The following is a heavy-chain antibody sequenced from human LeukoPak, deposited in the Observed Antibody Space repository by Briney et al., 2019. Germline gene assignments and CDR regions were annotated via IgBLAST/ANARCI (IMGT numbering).Heavy chain of an antibody. J-gene: IGHJ3*02. CDR2: IYYSGST. Sequence: PSETLSLTCTVSGGSISSYYWSWIRQPPGKGLEWIGYIYYSGSTNYNPSLKSRVTISVDTSKNQFSLKLSSVTAADTAVYYCARADYYDSSGYLDASDIWGQGTMVTVSS. CDR1: GGSISSYY. V-gene: IGHV4-59*01. D-gene: IGHD3-22*01. CDR3: ARADYYDSSGYLDASDI.